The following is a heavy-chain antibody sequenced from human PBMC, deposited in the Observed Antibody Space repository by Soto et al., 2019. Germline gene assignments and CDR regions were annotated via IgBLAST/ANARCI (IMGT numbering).Heavy chain of an antibody. CDR2: INHSGST. CDR3: ARGGVGYCSSTSCYPPFRYYYYYGMDV. V-gene: IGHV4-34*01. CDR1: GGSFSGYY. D-gene: IGHD2-2*01. Sequence: SETLSLTCAVYGGSFSGYYWSWIRQPPGKGLEWIGEINHSGSTNYNPSLKSRVTTSVDTSKNQFSLKLSSVTAADTAVYYCARGGVGYCSSTSCYPPFRYYYYYGMDVWGQGTTVTVSS. J-gene: IGHJ6*02.